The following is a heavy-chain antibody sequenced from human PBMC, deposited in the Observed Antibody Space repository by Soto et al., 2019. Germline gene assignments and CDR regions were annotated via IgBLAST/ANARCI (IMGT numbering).Heavy chain of an antibody. V-gene: IGHV4-39*01. CDR3: ARNVLLWFGSQSYYFDY. CDR2: VYYSGCT. J-gene: IGHJ4*02. Sequence: QLQLQESGPGLAQPSETLALTCTVSCGSISSSSYYWGRIRHPPGQRLEWNGSVYYSGCTYYNPSLKGRVTISVYTSKNQFSLKLSSVTAADTAVYYCARNVLLWFGSQSYYFDYWGQGTLATVSS. D-gene: IGHD3-10*01. CDR1: CGSISSSSYY.